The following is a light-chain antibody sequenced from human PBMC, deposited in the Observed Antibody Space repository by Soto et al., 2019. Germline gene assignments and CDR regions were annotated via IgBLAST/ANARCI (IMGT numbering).Light chain of an antibody. CDR2: EVS. J-gene: IGLJ1*01. V-gene: IGLV2-14*01. Sequence: QSALTQPASVSGSPGQSITISCTGTSVDVGGYNYVSWYQQHPGKAPKLMIYEVSNRPSGVSNRFSGSKSGNTAFLTISGLQAEDEADYYCSSYTSSSIDYVFGTGTKVTVL. CDR1: SVDVGGYNY. CDR3: SSYTSSSIDYV.